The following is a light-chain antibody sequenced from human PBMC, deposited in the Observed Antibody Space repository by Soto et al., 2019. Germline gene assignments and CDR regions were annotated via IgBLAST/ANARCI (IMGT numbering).Light chain of an antibody. J-gene: IGKJ1*01. CDR3: QQYNSYST. Sequence: DIQLTQPPSSVSASVGDRVTITCRASQSISSWLAWYQQKPGKAPKVLIYDASSLESGVPSRFSGSGSGTEFTLTISSLQPDDFATYYCQQYNSYSTFGQGTKVDIK. CDR1: QSISSW. V-gene: IGKV1-5*01. CDR2: DAS.